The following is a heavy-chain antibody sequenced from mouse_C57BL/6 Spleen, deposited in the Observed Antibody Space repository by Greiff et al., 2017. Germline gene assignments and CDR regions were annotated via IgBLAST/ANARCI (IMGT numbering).Heavy chain of an antibody. CDR2: IYPGSGNT. D-gene: IGHD2-2*01. V-gene: IGHV1-76*01. CDR1: GYTFTDYY. CDR3: ARGLPSYYAMDD. Sequence: VLLVASGAELVRPGASVQLSCKASGYTFTDYYINWVKQRPGQGLEWISRIYPGSGNTYYNEKFKGKATLTAEKSSSTAYMQLSSLTSEDSAVYFCARGLPSYYAMDDWGQGTSVTVSS. J-gene: IGHJ4*01.